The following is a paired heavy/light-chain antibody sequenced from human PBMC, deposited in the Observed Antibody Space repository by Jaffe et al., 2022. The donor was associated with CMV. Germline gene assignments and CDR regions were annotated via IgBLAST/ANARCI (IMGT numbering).Heavy chain of an antibody. V-gene: IGHV5-10-1*03. D-gene: IGHD6-6*01. CDR2: IDPSDSFT. J-gene: IGHJ4*02. CDR1: GYSFTSYW. Sequence: EVQLLQSGAEVKKPGESLRISCKGSGYSFTSYWINWVRQMPGKGLEWMGKIDPSDSFTTYSPSFQGPVTISADKSISTAYLQWSSLKASDTAMYYCARGQVEYSRSSGDSKFDYWGQGSLVTVSS. CDR3: ARGQVEYSRSSGDSKFDY.
Light chain of an antibody. J-gene: IGKJ1*01. CDR1: QSISTY. CDR2: AAS. V-gene: IGKV1-39*01. Sequence: DIQMTQSPSSLSASVGDRVTITCRASQSISTYLNWYQQIAGKAPNLLIYAASSLQSGVPSRFNGSGSGTDFTLAISSLQPADFATYYCQQSYSTSWTFGQGTRVEIK. CDR3: QQSYSTSWT.